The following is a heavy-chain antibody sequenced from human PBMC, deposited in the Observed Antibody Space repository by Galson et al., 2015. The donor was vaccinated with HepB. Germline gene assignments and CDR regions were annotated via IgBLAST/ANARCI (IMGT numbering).Heavy chain of an antibody. CDR1: GFTFSSYG. V-gene: IGHV3-33*01. D-gene: IGHD3-22*01. J-gene: IGHJ4*02. CDR2: IWYDGSNK. Sequence: SLRLSCAASGFTFSSYGMHWVRQAPGKGLEWVAVIWYDGSNKYYADSVKGRFTISRDNSKNTLYLQMNSLRAEDTAVYYCARPAASYYYDSSGIDYWGQGTLVTVSS. CDR3: ARPAASYYYDSSGIDY.